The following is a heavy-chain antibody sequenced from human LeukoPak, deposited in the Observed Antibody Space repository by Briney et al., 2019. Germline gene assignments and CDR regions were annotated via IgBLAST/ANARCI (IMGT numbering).Heavy chain of an antibody. D-gene: IGHD3-10*01. CDR1: GFTFSTFD. J-gene: IGHJ4*02. CDR3: AKDYFNFQFLPFDS. Sequence: PGRSLRLSCAASGFTFSTFDIHWVRQAPGKGLEWVSSIGSDGANTYQTDSVKGRFTTSGDNSKNTLYLQMNSLRVEDTAIYFCAKDYFNFQFLPFDSWGQGTLVAVSS. V-gene: IGHV3-NL1*01. CDR2: IGSDGANT.